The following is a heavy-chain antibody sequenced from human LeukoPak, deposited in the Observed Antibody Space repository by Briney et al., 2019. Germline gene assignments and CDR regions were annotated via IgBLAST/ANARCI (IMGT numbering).Heavy chain of an antibody. CDR3: ARPNTGGIYSYFDY. CDR2: IYYGGST. CDR1: GGSIRSSSYY. Sequence: SETLSLTCTVSGGSIRSSSYYWGWIRQPPGKGLEWIGTIYYGGSTYYNPSLKSRVTISVDTSKNQFSLKLSSVTAADTAVYYCARPNTGGIYSYFDYWGQGTLVTVSS. D-gene: IGHD1-26*01. V-gene: IGHV4-39*01. J-gene: IGHJ4*02.